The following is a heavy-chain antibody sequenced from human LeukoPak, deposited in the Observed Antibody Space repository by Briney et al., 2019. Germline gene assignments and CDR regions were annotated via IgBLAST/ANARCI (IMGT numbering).Heavy chain of an antibody. CDR2: FDPEDGET. Sequence: ASVKVSCKVPGNSLTELSMHWVRQTPGEGLEWLGGFDPEDGETIYAPKFQGRVTMTEDTSTDTAYMELTSLRSEDTGVYFCATDFRFWGQGTLVTISS. CDR1: GNSLTELS. V-gene: IGHV1-24*01. CDR3: ATDFRF. D-gene: IGHD2/OR15-2a*01. J-gene: IGHJ4*02.